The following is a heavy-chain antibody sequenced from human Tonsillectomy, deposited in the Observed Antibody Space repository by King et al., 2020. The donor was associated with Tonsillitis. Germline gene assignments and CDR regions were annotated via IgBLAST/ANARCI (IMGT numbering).Heavy chain of an antibody. CDR2: ISHDGTTQ. D-gene: IGHD1-26*01. CDR3: ARGFSASSLPLNYYFDN. CDR1: GFTFSTFA. V-gene: IGHV3-30*04. J-gene: IGHJ4*02. Sequence: QLVQSGGGLVQPRRSLRLSCAASGFTFSTFAMHWVRQTPGKGLEWVAVISHDGTTQYYTDSVKGRFTISRDNSNNTLYLQMDTLRIQDAAVYFCARGFSASSLPLNYYFDNWGQGTRVTVSS.